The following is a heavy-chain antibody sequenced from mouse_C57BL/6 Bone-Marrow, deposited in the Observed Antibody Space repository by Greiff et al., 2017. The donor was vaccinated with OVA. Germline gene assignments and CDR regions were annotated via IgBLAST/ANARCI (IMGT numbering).Heavy chain of an antibody. D-gene: IGHD5-1-1*01. CDR1: GFTFSDYG. CDR2: ISNLAYSI. J-gene: IGHJ4*01. Sequence: EVQLVESGGGLVQPGGSLKLSCAASGFTFSDYGMAWVRQAPRKGPEWVAFISNLAYSIYYADTVTGRFTISSENAKNTLYLEMSSLRSEDTAMYYCARHNTFYAMDYWGQGTSVTVSS. V-gene: IGHV5-15*01. CDR3: ARHNTFYAMDY.